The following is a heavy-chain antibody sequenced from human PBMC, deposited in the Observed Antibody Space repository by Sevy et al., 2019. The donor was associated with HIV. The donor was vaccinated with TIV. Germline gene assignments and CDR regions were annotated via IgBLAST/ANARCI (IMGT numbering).Heavy chain of an antibody. CDR2: IYPGDYDT. CDR1: GYSFTSYW. V-gene: IGHV5-51*01. D-gene: IGHD3-22*01. J-gene: IGHJ3*01. Sequence: GESLKISCKGSGYSFTSYWIGWVRQMPGKGLEWMGIIYPGDYDTRHSPSFQGQVTISADKSVSTAYLQRSSLKASDTAMEYCAGVYYLDSSGSVGADGFDPWGQGTMVTVSS. CDR3: AGVYYLDSSGSVGADGFDP.